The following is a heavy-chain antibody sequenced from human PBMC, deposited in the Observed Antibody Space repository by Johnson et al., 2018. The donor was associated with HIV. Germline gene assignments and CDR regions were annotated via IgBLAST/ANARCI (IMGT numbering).Heavy chain of an antibody. Sequence: QVQLVESGGGVVQPGGSLRLSCAASGFTFSSYGMHWVRQAPGKVLEWVAFIRYDGSNKYYADSVKGRFTISRDNSKNTLYLQMNSLRAEDTAVYYCAKDGAKYYYDSSGYRDAFDIWGQGTMVTVSS. V-gene: IGHV3-30*02. J-gene: IGHJ3*02. CDR3: AKDGAKYYYDSSGYRDAFDI. CDR1: GFTFSSYG. D-gene: IGHD3-22*01. CDR2: IRYDGSNK.